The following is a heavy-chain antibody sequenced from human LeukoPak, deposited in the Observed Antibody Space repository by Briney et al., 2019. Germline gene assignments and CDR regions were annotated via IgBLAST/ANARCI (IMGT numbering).Heavy chain of an antibody. CDR2: IFYSGST. CDR3: ARGGSSGYDPFDY. Sequence: SETLSLTCSVSGGSIRNYYWSWIRQPPGKGLEWIGYIFYSGSTNNNPSLKSRVTISVDTSKNQFSLNLNSVTDADTAVYYCARGGSSGYDPFDYWGQGTLVTVSS. V-gene: IGHV4-59*01. J-gene: IGHJ4*02. D-gene: IGHD5-12*01. CDR1: GGSIRNYY.